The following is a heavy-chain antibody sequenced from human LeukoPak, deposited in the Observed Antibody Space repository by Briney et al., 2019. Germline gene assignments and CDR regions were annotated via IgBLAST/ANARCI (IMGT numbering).Heavy chain of an antibody. CDR3: AKDNRRHYTSGPNPDSLH. J-gene: IGHJ4*02. V-gene: IGHV3-30*04. CDR2: ISYDGSNK. Sequence: GGSLRLSCAASGFTLSSYAMHWVRQAPGKGLEWVAVISYDGSNKYYADSVKGRFTISRDNAKNSLYLQMDSLRVEDTAFYYCAKDNRRHYTSGPNPDSLHWGQGALVTVSS. D-gene: IGHD6-19*01. CDR1: GFTLSSYA.